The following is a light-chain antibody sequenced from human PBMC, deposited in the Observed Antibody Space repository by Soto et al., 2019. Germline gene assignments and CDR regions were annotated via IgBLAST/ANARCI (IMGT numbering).Light chain of an antibody. CDR3: GSYTGSITYV. CDR2: EVT. CDR1: TSDVGGYNY. J-gene: IGLJ1*01. V-gene: IGLV2-14*01. Sequence: HSALTQPASVSGSLGQSITISCTGTTSDVGGYNYVSWYQQHPGKAPILMIYEVTNRPSGVSNRFSGSKSGNTASLTISGLQVEGEAEYFCGSYTGSITYVFGTGTKLTVL.